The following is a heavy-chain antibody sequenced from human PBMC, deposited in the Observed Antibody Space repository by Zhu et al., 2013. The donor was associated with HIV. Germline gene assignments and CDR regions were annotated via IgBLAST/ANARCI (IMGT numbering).Heavy chain of an antibody. CDR1: GYTFTRFH. J-gene: IGHJ4*02. Sequence: QVQLVQSGAEVKQPGASVKVSCKASGYTFTRFHIHWVRQAPGQGLEWMGWFTPRNFDTRYAQMFNDRVTLTGDTSMTTAYMDLTRLTLDDTAVYFCAREDRRLMAALDYWGQGTLVTISS. V-gene: IGHV1-2*02. D-gene: IGHD6-19*01. CDR3: AREDRRLMAALDY. CDR2: FTPRNFDT.